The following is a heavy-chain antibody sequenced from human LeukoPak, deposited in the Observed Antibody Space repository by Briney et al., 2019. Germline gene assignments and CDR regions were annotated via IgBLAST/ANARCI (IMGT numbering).Heavy chain of an antibody. CDR3: VRRRYCSGGSCYGITYFDY. Sequence: GESLKISCKGSGYSFTSYWIGWVRQMPGKGLEWMGIIYPGDSDTRYSPSFQGQVTISADKSISTAYLQWSSLKASDTAMYYCVRRRYCSGGSCYGITYFDYWGQGTLVTVSS. CDR1: GYSFTSYW. V-gene: IGHV5-51*01. CDR2: IYPGDSDT. D-gene: IGHD2-15*01. J-gene: IGHJ4*02.